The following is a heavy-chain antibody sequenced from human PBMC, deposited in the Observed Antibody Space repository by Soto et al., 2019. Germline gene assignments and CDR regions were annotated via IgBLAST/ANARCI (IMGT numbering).Heavy chain of an antibody. V-gene: IGHV5-51*01. Sequence: RGEAQKISCEGSGYSFTNYCIGWVRQMPGKGLEGMVIIYPGDSDTRYSPSFQGQVTISADKSINTTYLQWSSLKASDTAIYYWARQAAPGKYYYGMEVWGQGTTVTVSS. D-gene: IGHD6-13*01. CDR2: IYPGDSDT. CDR1: GYSFTNYC. CDR3: ARQAAPGKYYYGMEV. J-gene: IGHJ6*02.